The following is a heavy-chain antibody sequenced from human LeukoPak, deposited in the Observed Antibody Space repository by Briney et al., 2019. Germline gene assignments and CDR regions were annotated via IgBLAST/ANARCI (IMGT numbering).Heavy chain of an antibody. CDR3: ARNPMVYASPHWFDP. J-gene: IGHJ5*02. V-gene: IGHV3-20*04. D-gene: IGHD2-8*01. CDR1: GVTFDDYG. Sequence: PGGSLRLSCAASGVTFDDYGMSWVRQAPGKGLEWVSGINWNGGSAGYADSVKGRFTISRDNAKNSLYLQMNSLRAEDTALYYCARNPMVYASPHWFDPWGQGTLVTVSS. CDR2: INWNGGSA.